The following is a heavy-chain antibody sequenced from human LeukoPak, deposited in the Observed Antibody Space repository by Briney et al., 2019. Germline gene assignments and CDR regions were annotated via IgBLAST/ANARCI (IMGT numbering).Heavy chain of an antibody. Sequence: ASVKVSCKASGYTFTGYYMHWVRQAPGQGLEWMGWINPNSGGTNYAQKFQGRVTMTRDTSISTAYMELSRLRSDDTAVYYCARDLPDYYDRSFPDYWGQGTLVTVSS. D-gene: IGHD3-22*01. CDR3: ARDLPDYYDRSFPDY. V-gene: IGHV1-2*02. CDR2: INPNSGGT. J-gene: IGHJ4*02. CDR1: GYTFTGYY.